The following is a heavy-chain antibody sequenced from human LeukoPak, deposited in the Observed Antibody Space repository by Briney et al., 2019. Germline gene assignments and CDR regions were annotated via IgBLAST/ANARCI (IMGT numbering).Heavy chain of an antibody. Sequence: ASVKVSCKASGYTFTSYGISSVRQAPGQGLEWMGWISAYNGNTNYAQKLQGRVTMTTDTSTSTAYMELRSLRSDDTAVYYCARDKRMTTVTTGDYWGQGTLVTVSS. D-gene: IGHD4-17*01. CDR3: ARDKRMTTVTTGDY. CDR1: GYTFTSYG. V-gene: IGHV1-18*01. CDR2: ISAYNGNT. J-gene: IGHJ4*02.